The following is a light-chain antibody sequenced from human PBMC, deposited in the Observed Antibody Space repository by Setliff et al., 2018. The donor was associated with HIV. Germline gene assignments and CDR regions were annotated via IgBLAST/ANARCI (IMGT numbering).Light chain of an antibody. J-gene: IGLJ1*01. CDR3: SSYTSSTPLYV. CDR1: SSDVGTYNF. CDR2: DVS. V-gene: IGLV2-14*03. Sequence: QSALTQPASVSGSPGQSITISCTGTSSDVGTYNFVSWYQQHPGKAPKLMIYDVSNRPSGVSNRFSGSKSGNPASLTISGLQAEDEADYYCSSYTSSTPLYVFGTGTKVTVL.